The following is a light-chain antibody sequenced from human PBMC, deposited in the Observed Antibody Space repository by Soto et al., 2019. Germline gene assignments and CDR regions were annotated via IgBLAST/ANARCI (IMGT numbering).Light chain of an antibody. CDR2: GAS. V-gene: IGKV3-15*01. J-gene: IGKJ1*01. CDR3: QQYNNWPPT. CDR1: QSVSSN. Sequence: EIVMTQSPATLSASPGERATLSCRASQSVSSNFAWYQQKPGQAPRLLIYGASIRATGIPARFSGSGSWTEFTLTISSLQSEDFAVYYCQQYNNWPPTFGQGTKVEIK.